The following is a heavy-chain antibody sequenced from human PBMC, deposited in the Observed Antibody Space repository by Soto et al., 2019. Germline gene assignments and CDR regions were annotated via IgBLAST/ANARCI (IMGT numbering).Heavy chain of an antibody. D-gene: IGHD3-16*01. CDR1: GFNIFSYW. V-gene: IGHV3-7*01. Sequence: EVQLVESGGGLVQPGGSLRISCAVSGFNIFSYWMSWVRQAPGKGLEWVASIKEDGSEIYYVDSVKGRFTISRDKSENSLSLQMNSLSAEDTAVYFCARDVGFDYVNWGREPWSPSRQ. CDR2: IKEDGSEI. J-gene: IGHJ4*02. CDR3: ARDVGFDYVN.